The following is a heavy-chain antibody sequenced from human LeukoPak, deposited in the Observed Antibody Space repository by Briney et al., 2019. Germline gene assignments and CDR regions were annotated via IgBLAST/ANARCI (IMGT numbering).Heavy chain of an antibody. V-gene: IGHV3-30*18. CDR3: AKGPFPCIATPGCYFDY. D-gene: IGHD6-13*01. CDR1: GFTFSNYG. Sequence: GGSLRLSCVASGFTFSNYGIHWVRQAPGKGLEWVGLISYDGNNKYYADSVKGRFTISRDNSKNTLYLQMNSLRAEDTAVYYCAKGPFPCIATPGCYFDYWGQGTLVTVSS. CDR2: ISYDGNNK. J-gene: IGHJ4*02.